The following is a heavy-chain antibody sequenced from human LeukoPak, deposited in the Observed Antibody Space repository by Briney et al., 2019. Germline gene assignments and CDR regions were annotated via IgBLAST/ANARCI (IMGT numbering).Heavy chain of an antibody. CDR2: INPNSGGT. CDR3: ARDPEGSGWYSDY. V-gene: IGHV1-2*02. J-gene: IGHJ4*02. Sequence: ASVKVSCKASGYTFTGYYMHWVRQAPGQGLEWMGWINPNSGGTNYAQKFQGRVTMTRDTSINTAYMELSRLRSDDTAVYYCARDPEGSGWYSDYWGQGTLVTVSS. CDR1: GYTFTGYY. D-gene: IGHD6-19*01.